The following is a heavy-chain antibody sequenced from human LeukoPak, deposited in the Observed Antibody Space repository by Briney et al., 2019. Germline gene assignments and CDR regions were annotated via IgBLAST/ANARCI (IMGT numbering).Heavy chain of an antibody. J-gene: IGHJ4*02. CDR3: AKEDRPAAISMYYFDY. V-gene: IGHV3-23*01. CDR1: GFTFSSYA. CDR2: ISGSGGST. D-gene: IGHD2-2*02. Sequence: PGWSLRLSCAASGFTFSSYAMSWVRQAAGAGREGVAAISGSGGSTYYADSVKGRFTISRDNSKNTLYLQMNSLRAEDTAVYYCAKEDRPAAISMYYFDYWGQGTLVTVSS.